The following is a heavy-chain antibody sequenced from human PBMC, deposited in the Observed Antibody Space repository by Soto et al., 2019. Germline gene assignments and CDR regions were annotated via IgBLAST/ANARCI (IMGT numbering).Heavy chain of an antibody. V-gene: IGHV5-51*01. Sequence: GESLKISCKGSGYSFTSYWIGWVRQMPGKGLEWMGIIYPGDSDTRYSPSFQGQVTISADKSISTAYLQLSSLKASDTAMYYCARPYDYAPGGYYGMDVWGQGTTVTVSS. J-gene: IGHJ6*02. CDR2: IYPGDSDT. D-gene: IGHD3-16*01. CDR1: GYSFTSYW. CDR3: ARPYDYAPGGYYGMDV.